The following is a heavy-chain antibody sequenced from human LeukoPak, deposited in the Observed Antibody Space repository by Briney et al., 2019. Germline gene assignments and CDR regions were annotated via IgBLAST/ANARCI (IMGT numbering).Heavy chain of an antibody. CDR3: ARDPSGLVGAANPFFDY. Sequence: ASVKVSCKASGYTFTSYGISWVRQAPGQGLEWMGWISAYNGNTNYAQKLQGRVIMTTDTSTSTAYMELRSLRSDDTAVYYCARDPSGLVGAANPFFDYWGQGTLVTVSS. V-gene: IGHV1-18*01. D-gene: IGHD1-26*01. J-gene: IGHJ4*02. CDR1: GYTFTSYG. CDR2: ISAYNGNT.